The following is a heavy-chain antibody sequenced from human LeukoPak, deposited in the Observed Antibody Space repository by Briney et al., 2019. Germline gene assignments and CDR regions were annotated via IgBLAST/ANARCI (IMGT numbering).Heavy chain of an antibody. V-gene: IGHV4-39*01. D-gene: IGHD6-19*01. CDR3: ARCSYSSGWYRWFDP. J-gene: IGHJ5*02. CDR1: GGSISSSSYY. Sequence: PSETLSLTCTVSGGSISSSSYYWGWIRQPPGKGLEWIGSIHYSGSTYYNPSLKSRVTISVDTSKNQFSLKLSSVTAADTAVYYCARCSYSSGWYRWFDPWGQGTLVTVSS. CDR2: IHYSGST.